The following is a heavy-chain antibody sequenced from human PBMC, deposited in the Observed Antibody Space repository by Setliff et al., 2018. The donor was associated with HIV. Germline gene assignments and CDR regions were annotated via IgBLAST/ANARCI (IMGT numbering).Heavy chain of an antibody. CDR3: GASYSDSSGYYG. D-gene: IGHD3-22*01. V-gene: IGHV3-49*04. J-gene: IGHJ4*02. Sequence: GGSLRLSCTASGFTFGDYATSWVRQAPGKGLEWVGFIRSKAYGGSTDYAAPVKRRFTISRDDSKNTLYLQMNSLKTEDTAVYYCGASYSDSSGYYGWGQGTLVTVSS. CDR1: GFTFGDYA. CDR2: IRSKAYGGST.